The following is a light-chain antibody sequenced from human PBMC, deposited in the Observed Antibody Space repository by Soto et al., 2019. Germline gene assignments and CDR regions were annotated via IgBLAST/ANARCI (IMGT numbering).Light chain of an antibody. CDR3: AAWDDSLSGLV. V-gene: IGLV1-47*01. CDR2: SNN. Sequence: QSVLTQPPSASGTPGQRVTISCSGSTSSIGSNYVYWYQQLPGTAPKLLIYSNNQRPSGVPDRFSGSKSGTSASLAISGLRSEDEADYHCAAWDDSLSGLVFGG. CDR1: TSSIGSNY. J-gene: IGLJ2*01.